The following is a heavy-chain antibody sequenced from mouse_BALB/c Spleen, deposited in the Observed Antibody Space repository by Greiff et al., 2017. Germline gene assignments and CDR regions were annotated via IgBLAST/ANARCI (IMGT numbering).Heavy chain of an antibody. CDR1: GFTFSDYY. CDR3: ARDDPYAMDY. CDR2: ISDGGSYT. V-gene: IGHV5-4*02. J-gene: IGHJ4*01. Sequence: LVESGGGLVKPGGSLKLSCAASGFTFSDYYMYWVRQTPEKRLEWVATISDGGSYTYYPDSVKGRFTISRDNAKNNLYLQMSSLKSEDTAMYYCARDDPYAMDYWGQGTSVTVSS.